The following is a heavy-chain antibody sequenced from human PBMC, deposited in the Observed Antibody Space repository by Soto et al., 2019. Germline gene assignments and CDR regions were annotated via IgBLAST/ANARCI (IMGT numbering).Heavy chain of an antibody. Sequence: GGSLRLSCAASGFTFSSYGMHWVRQAPGKGLEWVAVIWYDGSNKYYADSVKGRFTISRDNSKNTLYLQMNSLRAEDTAVYYWAREVNVATDIDAFDIWGQGTMVTVSS. CDR3: AREVNVATDIDAFDI. D-gene: IGHD5-12*01. V-gene: IGHV3-33*01. J-gene: IGHJ3*02. CDR2: IWYDGSNK. CDR1: GFTFSSYG.